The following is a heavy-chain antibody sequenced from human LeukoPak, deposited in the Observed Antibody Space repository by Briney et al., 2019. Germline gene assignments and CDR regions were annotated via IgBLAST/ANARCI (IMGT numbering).Heavy chain of an antibody. CDR3: ARGREHYDSSGYHY. CDR2: IYYSGST. CDR1: GGSISSYY. D-gene: IGHD3-22*01. J-gene: IGHJ4*02. V-gene: IGHV4-59*12. Sequence: SETLSLTCTVSGGSISSYYWSWIRQPPGKGLEWIGSIYYSGSTYYNPSLKSRVTISVDTSKNQFSLKLSSVTAADTAVYYCARGREHYDSSGYHYWGQGTLVTVSS.